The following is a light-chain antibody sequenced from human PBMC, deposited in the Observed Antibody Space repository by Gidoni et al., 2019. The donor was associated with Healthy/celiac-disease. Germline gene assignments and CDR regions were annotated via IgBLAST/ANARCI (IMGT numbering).Light chain of an antibody. Sequence: DIQLTQSPSTLSASVGDRVTITCRASQSISSWPAWYQQKPGKAPKLLIYKASSVESGVPSRFSGSGSGTEFTLTISSLQPDDFATYYCQQYNSYPLTFGGGTKVEIK. V-gene: IGKV1-5*03. CDR3: QQYNSYPLT. J-gene: IGKJ4*01. CDR1: QSISSW. CDR2: KAS.